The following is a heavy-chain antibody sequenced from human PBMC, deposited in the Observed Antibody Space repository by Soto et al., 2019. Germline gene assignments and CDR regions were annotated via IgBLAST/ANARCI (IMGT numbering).Heavy chain of an antibody. J-gene: IGHJ6*02. CDR2: IYYSGST. CDR1: GGSISSYY. Sequence: SETLSLTCTVSGGSISSYYWSWIRQPPGKGLEWIGYIYYSGSTNYNPSLKSRVTISVDTSKNQFSLKLSSVTAADTAVYYCARNVVVVPAANYYYGMDVWGQGTTVTVSS. V-gene: IGHV4-59*01. CDR3: ARNVVVVPAANYYYGMDV. D-gene: IGHD2-2*01.